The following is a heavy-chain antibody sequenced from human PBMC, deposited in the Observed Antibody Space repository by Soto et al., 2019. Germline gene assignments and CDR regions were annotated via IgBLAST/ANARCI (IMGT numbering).Heavy chain of an antibody. CDR1: GHIFSNFW. Sequence: GGSLRLSCVASGHIFSNFWMSWVRQAPGKGLEWVAKIKQDGSEKYYVNSVKGRFTISRDNAKNSLFLQMNSLRADDTAVYYCARDFTDDAFDIWGQGTMVTVSS. CDR2: IKQDGSEK. CDR3: ARDFTDDAFDI. J-gene: IGHJ3*02. V-gene: IGHV3-7*03.